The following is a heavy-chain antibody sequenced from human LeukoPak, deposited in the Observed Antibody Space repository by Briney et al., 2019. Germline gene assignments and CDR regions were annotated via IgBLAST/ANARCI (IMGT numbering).Heavy chain of an antibody. CDR2: IDPSDSYT. CDR1: GYSFTSYW. J-gene: IGHJ3*02. CDR3: ARLVGMYSSSWYGDAFDI. V-gene: IGHV5-10-1*01. Sequence: RGESLKISCKGSGYSFTSYWISWVRQMPGKGLEWMGRIDPSDSYTNYSPSFQGHVTISADKSISTAYLQWSSLKASDTAMYYCARLVGMYSSSWYGDAFDIWGQGTTVTVSS. D-gene: IGHD6-13*01.